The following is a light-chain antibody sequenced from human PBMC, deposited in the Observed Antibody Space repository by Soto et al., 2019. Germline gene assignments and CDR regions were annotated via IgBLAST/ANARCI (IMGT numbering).Light chain of an antibody. J-gene: IGKJ1*01. Sequence: SPSTLAVSQEERAILSCRASQSVSSNLAWYQQKPGQAPRLLIYGASTRATDVSARFSGSGSGTEFTLTISSLQSEDFAVYYCQQYNNWPETFGQGTKVDI. CDR2: GAS. CDR1: QSVSSN. CDR3: QQYNNWPET. V-gene: IGKV3-15*01.